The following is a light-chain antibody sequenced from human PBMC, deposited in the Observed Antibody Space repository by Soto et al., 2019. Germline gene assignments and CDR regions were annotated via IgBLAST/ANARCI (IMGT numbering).Light chain of an antibody. CDR2: EVS. V-gene: IGLV2-14*01. CDR1: SSDVGGYDY. J-gene: IGLJ1*01. Sequence: QSVLTQPASVSGSPGQSITISCTGTSSDVGGYDYVSWYQQHPGKAPKLMIYEVSTRPSGVSNRFPGSKSGTTASLTISGLQAEDEADYYCISFTSSSTLAVFGAGTKVTVL. CDR3: ISFTSSSTLAV.